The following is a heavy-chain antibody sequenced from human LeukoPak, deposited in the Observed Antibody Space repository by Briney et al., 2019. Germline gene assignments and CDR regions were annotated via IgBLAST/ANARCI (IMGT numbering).Heavy chain of an antibody. CDR3: VKDPRDTYGTNWFVS. Sequence: GGSLRLSCVASGFSFGNYAMSWVRQAPGKGPQWVSQISGTGGATWYAGFARDRFTISRDNSKKTLYLQMSGLRVEDTAMYYCVKDPRDTYGTNWFVSWGQGTLLIVSS. J-gene: IGHJ5*01. CDR2: ISGTGGAT. V-gene: IGHV3-23*01. CDR1: GFSFGNYA. D-gene: IGHD2-21*01.